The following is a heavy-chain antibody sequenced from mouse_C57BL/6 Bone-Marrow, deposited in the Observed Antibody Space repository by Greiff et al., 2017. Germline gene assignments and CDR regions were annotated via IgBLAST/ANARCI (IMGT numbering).Heavy chain of an antibody. J-gene: IGHJ3*01. V-gene: IGHV14-1*01. CDR2: IDPEDGDT. Sequence: VQLQQSGAELVRPGASVKLSCTASGFNIKDYYMHWVKQRPEQGLEWIGRIDPEDGDTEAAPKFQGKATMTADTSSNTAYLQLSSLTSEDTAVYYWTTDYYGSSSWFAYWGQGTLVTVSA. CDR1: GFNIKDYY. D-gene: IGHD1-1*01. CDR3: TTDYYGSSSWFAY.